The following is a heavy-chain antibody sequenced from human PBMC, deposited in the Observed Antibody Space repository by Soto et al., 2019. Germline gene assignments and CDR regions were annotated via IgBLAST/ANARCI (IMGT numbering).Heavy chain of an antibody. CDR3: ARAGYDILTGYYSPPWFDP. CDR1: GFTFSSYG. V-gene: IGHV3-33*01. CDR2: IWYDGSNK. Sequence: PGGSLRLSCAASGFTFSSYGMHWVRQAPGKGLDWVAVIWYDGSNKYYADSVKGRFTISRDNSKNTLYLQMNGLRAEDTAVYYCARAGYDILTGYYSPPWFDPWGQGTLVTVSS. J-gene: IGHJ5*02. D-gene: IGHD3-9*01.